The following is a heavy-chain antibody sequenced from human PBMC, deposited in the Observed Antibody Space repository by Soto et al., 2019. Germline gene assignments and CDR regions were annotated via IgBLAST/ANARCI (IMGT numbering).Heavy chain of an antibody. CDR3: ARDDSSGYYYTFGFDY. Sequence: SETLSLTCAVYGGSFSSYYWSWIRQPPGKGLEWIGEINHSGSTNYNPSLKSRVTISVDTSKNQFSLKLSSVTAADTAVYYCARDDSSGYYYTFGFDYWGQGTLVTLSS. V-gene: IGHV4-34*01. D-gene: IGHD3-22*01. J-gene: IGHJ4*02. CDR1: GGSFSSYY. CDR2: INHSGST.